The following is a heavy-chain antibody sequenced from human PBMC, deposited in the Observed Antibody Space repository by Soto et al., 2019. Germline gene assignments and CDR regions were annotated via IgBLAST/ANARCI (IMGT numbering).Heavy chain of an antibody. CDR3: ATGGAGSGPVTWELPDH. Sequence: QMHLVQSGAEVKKSGSTVTVSCQALGNTFAYRYLHWVRQAPGQALEWMGWITPFSGGVHYAQKVQERVTVTRHRSINTAERRMSSLGSEATAMYYCATGGAGSGPVTWELPDHWGQGTLVTVSS. D-gene: IGHD1-26*01. CDR2: ITPFSGGV. J-gene: IGHJ4*02. V-gene: IGHV1-45*02. CDR1: GNTFAYRY.